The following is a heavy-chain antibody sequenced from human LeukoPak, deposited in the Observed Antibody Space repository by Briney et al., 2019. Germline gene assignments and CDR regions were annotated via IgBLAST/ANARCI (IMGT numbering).Heavy chain of an antibody. Sequence: GGSLRLSCAASGFTFSSYWMHWVRQAPGKGLVWVSRINSDESDTNYADSVKGRFTISRDNAKNSLYLQMNSLRAEDTAVYYCAVYNWNSKRDLDYWGQGTLVTVSS. CDR1: GFTFSSYW. D-gene: IGHD1-7*01. CDR3: AVYNWNSKRDLDY. J-gene: IGHJ4*02. V-gene: IGHV3-74*01. CDR2: INSDESDT.